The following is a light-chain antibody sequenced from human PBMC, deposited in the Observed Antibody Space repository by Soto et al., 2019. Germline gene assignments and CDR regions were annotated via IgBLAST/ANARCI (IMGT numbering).Light chain of an antibody. CDR1: SSNIGAGYD. V-gene: IGLV1-40*01. CDR3: QSYDSSLSGWV. Sequence: QSVLTQPPSVSGAPGQRVTISCTGSSSNIGAGYDVHWYQQLPGTAPKLLIYGNSNRPSGVPDRFSGSKPGTSASLAITGRQAEDEADYYCQSYDSSLSGWVFGGGTKLTVL. J-gene: IGLJ3*02. CDR2: GNS.